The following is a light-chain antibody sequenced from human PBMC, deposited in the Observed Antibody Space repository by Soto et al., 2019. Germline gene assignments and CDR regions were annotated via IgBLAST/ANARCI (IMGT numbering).Light chain of an antibody. CDR1: SSDVGGYNY. CDR2: DVS. CDR3: SSYTSSSTPLV. J-gene: IGLJ3*02. V-gene: IGLV2-14*03. Sequence: QSALTQPASVSGSPGQSITLSCTGTSSDVGGYNYVSWYQHHPGKAPKVMIYDVSNRPSGVSNRFSGSKSGNTASLTISGLQAEDEADYYCSSYTSSSTPLVFGRGTKLTVL.